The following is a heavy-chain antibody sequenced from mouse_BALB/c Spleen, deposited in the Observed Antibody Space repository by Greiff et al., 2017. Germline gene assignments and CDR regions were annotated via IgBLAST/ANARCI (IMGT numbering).Heavy chain of an antibody. J-gene: IGHJ2*01. D-gene: IGHD1-2*01. CDR1: GFTFSNYW. CDR2: IRLKSNNYAT. Sequence: EVKLVESGGGLVQPGGSMKLSCVASGFTFSNYWMNWVRQSPEKGLEWVAEIRLKSNNYATHYAESVKGRFTISRDDSKSSVYLQMNNLRAEDTGIYYCTRIRLPLYYFDYWGQGTTLTVSS. CDR3: TRIRLPLYYFDY. V-gene: IGHV6-6*02.